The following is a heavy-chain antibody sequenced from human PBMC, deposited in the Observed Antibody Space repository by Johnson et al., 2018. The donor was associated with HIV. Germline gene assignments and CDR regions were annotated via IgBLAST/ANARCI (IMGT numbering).Heavy chain of an antibody. D-gene: IGHD1-14*01. CDR1: GYSIRNSA. CDR3: NAYNDAFDI. J-gene: IGHJ3*02. CDR2: IWSDGTNK. Sequence: VQLVESGGGVVQPGRSLRLSCVASGYSIRNSAMHWVRQAPGTGLEWVAIIWSDGTNKYYADSVKGRFTISRDNSKNTLYLQMTSLRAEDTAVYYCNAYNDAFDIWGQGTMVTVSS. V-gene: IGHV3-33*01.